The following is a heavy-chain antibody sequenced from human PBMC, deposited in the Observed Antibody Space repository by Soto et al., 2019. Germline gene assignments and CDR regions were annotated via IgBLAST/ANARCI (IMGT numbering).Heavy chain of an antibody. CDR1: GGTFSSYA. CDR3: ARDGQAYGSGRDYCRN. J-gene: IGHJ4*02. V-gene: IGHV1-69*01. D-gene: IGHD3-10*01. CDR2: IIPIFGTA. Sequence: QVQLVQSGAEVKKPGSSVKVSCKASGGTFSSYAISWVRQAPGQGLEWMGGIIPIFGTANYAQKFQGRGTMTADESTSTAYMELSSLRSEDTAVYYCARDGQAYGSGRDYCRNWGQGTLVTVSS.